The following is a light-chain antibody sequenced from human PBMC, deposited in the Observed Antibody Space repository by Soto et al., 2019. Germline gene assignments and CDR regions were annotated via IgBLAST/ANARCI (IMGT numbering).Light chain of an antibody. CDR3: QHCGNSSYT. CDR2: DTS. J-gene: IGKJ2*01. CDR1: QSVGSRY. Sequence: EIVLTQSPGTLSLSPGERATLSCRASQSVGSRYLAWYQQKPGQAPRLLIYDTSSRATGISDRFSGSGSGTDFTLIIRRLEPEDLAVYYCQHCGNSSYTFGQGTKLEIK. V-gene: IGKV3-20*01.